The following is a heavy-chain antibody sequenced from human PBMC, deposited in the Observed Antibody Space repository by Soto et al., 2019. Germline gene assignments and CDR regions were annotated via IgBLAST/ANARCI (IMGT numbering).Heavy chain of an antibody. CDR1: VFTVSINY. CDR2: IYSGGST. V-gene: IGHV3-53*01. D-gene: IGHD1-20*01. Sequence: GGSLRLSCAASVFTVSINYMSWVRQAPGKGLEWVSVIYSGGSTYYADSVKGRFTISRDNSKNTLYLQMNSLRAEDTAVYYCARALYNWNDDAPYYFDYWGQGTMVTVSS. J-gene: IGHJ4*02. CDR3: ARALYNWNDDAPYYFDY.